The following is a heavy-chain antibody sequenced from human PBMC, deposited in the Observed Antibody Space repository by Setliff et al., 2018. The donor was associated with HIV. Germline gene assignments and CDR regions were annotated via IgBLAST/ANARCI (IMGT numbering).Heavy chain of an antibody. CDR2: ISAYNGNT. J-gene: IGHJ4*02. CDR1: GYTFPDYG. D-gene: IGHD1-26*01. CDR3: ARDRRFAGTYHFDS. Sequence: ASVKVSCQASGYTFPDYGISWVRQAPGQGLEWMGWISAYNGNTNYAQKFQERVTMTTDTSSTTAYMELRSLRSDDTAVYYCARDRRFAGTYHFDSWGQGTLVTVSS. V-gene: IGHV1-18*01.